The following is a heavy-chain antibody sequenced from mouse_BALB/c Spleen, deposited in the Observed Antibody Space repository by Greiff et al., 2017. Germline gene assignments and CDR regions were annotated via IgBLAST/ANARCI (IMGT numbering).Heavy chain of an antibody. CDR2: IYPGSGNT. CDR3: AIPYGNYSYWYFDV. D-gene: IGHD2-1*01. CDR1: GYTFTDYY. V-gene: IGHV1-84*02. J-gene: IGHJ1*01. Sequence: LVESGPELVKPGASVKISCKASGYTFTDYYINWVKQKPGQGLEWIGWIYPGSGNTKYNEKFKGKATLTVDTSSSTAYMQLSSLTSEDTAVYFCAIPYGNYSYWYFDVWGAGTTVTVSS.